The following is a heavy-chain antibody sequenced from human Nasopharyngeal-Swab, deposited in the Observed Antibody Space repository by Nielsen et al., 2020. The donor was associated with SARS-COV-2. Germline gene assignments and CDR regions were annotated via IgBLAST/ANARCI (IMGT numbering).Heavy chain of an antibody. D-gene: IGHD6-19*01. CDR2: IYPGDSDT. J-gene: IGHJ4*02. CDR1: GYTFSNYW. Sequence: GGSLRLSCQGSGYTFSNYWIGWVRQMPGKGLEWMGVIYPGDSDTRYNQSLQRQVTISVVKSISTAYLQWNSLQASDSAIYYCARGYSSGWYDYWGQGALVTVSS. V-gene: IGHV5-51*01. CDR3: ARGYSSGWYDY.